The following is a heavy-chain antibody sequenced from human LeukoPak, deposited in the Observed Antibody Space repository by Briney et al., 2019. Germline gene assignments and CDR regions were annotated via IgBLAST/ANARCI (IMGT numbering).Heavy chain of an antibody. Sequence: PGGSLRLTCAASGFTFSSYGMHWVRQAPGKGLEWVAVISYDGSNKYYADSVKGRFTISRDNSKNTLYLQMNSLRAEDTAVYYCAKDPTGGVVTTGSLGNFDYWGQGTLVTVSS. J-gene: IGHJ4*02. CDR3: AKDPTGGVVTTGSLGNFDY. D-gene: IGHD2-21*02. CDR2: ISYDGSNK. V-gene: IGHV3-30*18. CDR1: GFTFSSYG.